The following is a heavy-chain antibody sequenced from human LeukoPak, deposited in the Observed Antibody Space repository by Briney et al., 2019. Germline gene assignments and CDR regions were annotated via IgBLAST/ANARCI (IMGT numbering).Heavy chain of an antibody. CDR2: ISYDGSNK. Sequence: GGSLRLSCAASGFTFSSYGMHWVRQAPGKGLEWVAVISYDGSNKYYADPVKGRFTISRDNSKNTLYLQMNSLRAEDTAVYYCAKDKGKLRFLEWLNYYMDVWGKGTTVTVSS. D-gene: IGHD3-3*01. CDR3: AKDKGKLRFLEWLNYYMDV. V-gene: IGHV3-30*18. CDR1: GFTFSSYG. J-gene: IGHJ6*03.